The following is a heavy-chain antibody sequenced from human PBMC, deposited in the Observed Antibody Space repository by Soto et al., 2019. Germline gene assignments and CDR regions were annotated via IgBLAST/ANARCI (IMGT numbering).Heavy chain of an antibody. Sequence: GESLKISCKGSGYSFTSYWISWVRQMPGKGLEWMGRIDPSDSYTNYSPSFQGHVTISADKSISTAYLQWSSLKASDTAMYYCARQFSSSWSCPYYYGMDVWGKGTTVTVSS. V-gene: IGHV5-10-1*01. D-gene: IGHD6-13*01. J-gene: IGHJ6*04. CDR2: IDPSDSYT. CDR1: GYSFTSYW. CDR3: ARQFSSSWSCPYYYGMDV.